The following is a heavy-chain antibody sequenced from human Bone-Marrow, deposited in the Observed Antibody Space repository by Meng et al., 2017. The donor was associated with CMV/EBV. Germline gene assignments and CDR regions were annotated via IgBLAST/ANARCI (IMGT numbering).Heavy chain of an antibody. CDR3: ATITPYCSGGSCSHFDY. CDR2: IYSGGST. D-gene: IGHD2-15*01. CDR1: GFTVSSNY. Sequence: GESLKISCAASGFTVSSNYMSWVRQAPGKGLEWVSVIYSGGSTYYADSVKGRFTISRDNSKNTPYLQMNSLRAEDTAVYYCATITPYCSGGSCSHFDYWGQGTLVTVSS. J-gene: IGHJ4*02. V-gene: IGHV3-53*01.